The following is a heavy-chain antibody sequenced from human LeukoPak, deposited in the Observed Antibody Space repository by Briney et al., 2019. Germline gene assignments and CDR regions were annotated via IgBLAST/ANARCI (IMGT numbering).Heavy chain of an antibody. CDR2: ISSTSRSYI. D-gene: IGHD5-18*01. Sequence: GGSLRLSCAASGFTFSSYNMNWVRQAPGKGLEWVSSISSTSRSYIYYADSVKGRFTISRDNSKNTLYLQMNSLRVEDTAVYYCARGGGYSYGYIDYWGQGTLVTVSS. J-gene: IGHJ4*02. V-gene: IGHV3-21*04. CDR3: ARGGGYSYGYIDY. CDR1: GFTFSSYN.